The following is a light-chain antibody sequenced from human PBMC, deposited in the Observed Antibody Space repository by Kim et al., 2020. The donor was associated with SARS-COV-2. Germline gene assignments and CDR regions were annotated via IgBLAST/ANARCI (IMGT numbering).Light chain of an antibody. CDR2: QDT. V-gene: IGLV3-1*01. CDR3: QAWDSGTAVV. J-gene: IGLJ2*01. Sequence: SPGQKASITCSGDELGDKYVFWYQQKPGQSPVLVIYQDTKRPSGIPERFSASNSGNTATLTISGTQATDEADYYCQAWDSGTAVVFGGGTQLTVL. CDR1: ELGDKY.